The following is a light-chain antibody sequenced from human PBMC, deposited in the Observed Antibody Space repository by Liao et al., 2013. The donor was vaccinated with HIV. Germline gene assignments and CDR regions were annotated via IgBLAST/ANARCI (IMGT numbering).Light chain of an antibody. CDR2: YDS. V-gene: IGLV3-21*04. Sequence: SYVLTQPPSVSVAPGKTASITCGGNNIGSKSVHWYQQKPGQAPLLVVYYDSDRPSGIPERFSGANSGNTATLTISGVEAGDEADYYCQVWDSSTDHLYVFGTGTTVTVL. CDR3: QVWDSSTDHLYV. J-gene: IGLJ1*01. CDR1: NIGSKS.